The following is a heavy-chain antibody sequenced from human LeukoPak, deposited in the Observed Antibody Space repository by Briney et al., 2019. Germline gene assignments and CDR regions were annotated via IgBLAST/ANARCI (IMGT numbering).Heavy chain of an antibody. D-gene: IGHD3-10*01. CDR3: ARDRVLLWFGELLADSPSPFYYYYGMDV. V-gene: IGHV3-11*01. J-gene: IGHJ6*02. CDR1: GFTFSDYY. CDR2: ISSSGSTI. Sequence: GGSLRLSCAASGFTFSDYYMSWIRQAPGKGLEGVSYISSSGSTIYYADSVKGGFTISRDNAKNSLYLQMNSLRAEDTAVYYCARDRVLLWFGELLADSPSPFYYYYGMDVWGQGTTVTVSS.